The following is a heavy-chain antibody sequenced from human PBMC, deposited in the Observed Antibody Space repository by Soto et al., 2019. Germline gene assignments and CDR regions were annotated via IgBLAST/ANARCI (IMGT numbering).Heavy chain of an antibody. J-gene: IGHJ4*02. CDR2: IYYSGDT. Sequence: QVQLQESGPGLVKPSETLSLTCTVSGGPISNYYWSWIRQPPGKGLEWIGYIYYSGDTHYNPSLKSRVTISVDTPKSQFSLKLTSMTAADTAVYYCARHPVGRKSPPYFDSWGQGTLVTVSS. V-gene: IGHV4-59*08. CDR1: GGPISNYY. CDR3: ARHPVGRKSPPYFDS.